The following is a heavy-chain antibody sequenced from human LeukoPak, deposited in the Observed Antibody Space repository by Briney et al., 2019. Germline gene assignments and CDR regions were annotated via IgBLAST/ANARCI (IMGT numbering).Heavy chain of an antibody. J-gene: IGHJ6*02. CDR3: ASYSSSSDPYYGMDV. CDR1: GYTFTGYY. V-gene: IGHV1-2*02. Sequence: ASVKVSCKASGYTFTGYYMHWVRQAPGQGLEWMGWINPNSGGTNYAQKFQGRVTMTRDKSISTAYLQWSSLKASDTAMYYCASYSSSSDPYYGMDVWGQGTTVTVSS. D-gene: IGHD6-6*01. CDR2: INPNSGGT.